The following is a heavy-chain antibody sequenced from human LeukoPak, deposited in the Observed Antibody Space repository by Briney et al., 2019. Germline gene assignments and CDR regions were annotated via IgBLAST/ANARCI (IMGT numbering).Heavy chain of an antibody. Sequence: PGGSLRLSCAASVHTFSRHGMHWVRQARAKGRVWVAFIRYDGSNKYYADSVKGRFTISRDNSKNTLYLQMNSLRAEDTAVYYCAKPATGEIVVIDYWGQGTLVTVSS. CDR1: VHTFSRHG. D-gene: IGHD2-21*01. CDR2: IRYDGSNK. J-gene: IGHJ4*02. V-gene: IGHV3-30*02. CDR3: AKPATGEIVVIDY.